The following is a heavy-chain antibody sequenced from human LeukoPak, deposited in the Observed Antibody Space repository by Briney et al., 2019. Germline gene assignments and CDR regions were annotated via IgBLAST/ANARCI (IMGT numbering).Heavy chain of an antibody. CDR3: ARVKVLRFLEWFLDF. Sequence: SEALSLTCAVYGGSFSDYSWTWIRQAPGEGLEWIGEINHNGGTNHNPSLVSRVIMSVDTSKNQFSLKVSSVTAADTAVYYCARVKVLRFLEWFLDFWGQGTLVTVSS. CDR2: INHNGGT. CDR1: GGSFSDYS. J-gene: IGHJ4*02. V-gene: IGHV4-34*01. D-gene: IGHD3-3*01.